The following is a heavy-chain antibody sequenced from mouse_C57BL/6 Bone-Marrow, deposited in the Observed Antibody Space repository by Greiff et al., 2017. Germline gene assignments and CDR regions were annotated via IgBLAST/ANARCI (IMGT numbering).Heavy chain of an antibody. CDR2: ISSGGSYT. CDR1: GFTFSSYG. CDR3: ARLPYYSNYEGYFDY. D-gene: IGHD2-5*01. Sequence: EVMLVESGGDLVKPGGSLKLSCAASGFTFSSYGMSWVRQTPDKRLEWVATISSGGSYTYYPDSVKGRFTISRDNAKNTLYLQMSSLKSEDTAMYYCARLPYYSNYEGYFDYWGQGTTLTVSS. J-gene: IGHJ2*01. V-gene: IGHV5-6*01.